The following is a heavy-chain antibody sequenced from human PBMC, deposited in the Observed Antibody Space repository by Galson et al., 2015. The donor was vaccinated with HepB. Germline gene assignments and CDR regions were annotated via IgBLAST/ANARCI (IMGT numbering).Heavy chain of an antibody. Sequence: SLRLSCAASGFTFDDYAMHWVRQAPGKGLEWVSGISWNGGSIGYADSVKGRFTISRDNAKNSLYLQMNSLRAEDTALYYCAKDTSGSYYGDIDYWGQGTLVTVSS. CDR1: GFTFDDYA. D-gene: IGHD1-26*01. J-gene: IGHJ4*02. CDR3: AKDTSGSYYGDIDY. CDR2: ISWNGGSI. V-gene: IGHV3-9*01.